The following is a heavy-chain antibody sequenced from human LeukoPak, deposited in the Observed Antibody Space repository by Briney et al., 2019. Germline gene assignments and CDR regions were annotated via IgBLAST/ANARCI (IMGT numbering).Heavy chain of an antibody. D-gene: IGHD3-16*02. V-gene: IGHV1-2*06. CDR3: ARLSRLEPLHN. Sequence: ASVKVSXKASGYSFTTYYIHWVRQAPGHGLEWMGRINPISGGTDFAQKFRGRVTMTRDTSINTAYMELSSLRFDDTAIYYCARLSRLEPLHNWGQGTQVTVSS. J-gene: IGHJ4*01. CDR1: GYSFTTYY. CDR2: INPISGGT.